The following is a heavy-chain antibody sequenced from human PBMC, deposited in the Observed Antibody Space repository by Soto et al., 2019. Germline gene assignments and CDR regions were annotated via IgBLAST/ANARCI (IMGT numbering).Heavy chain of an antibody. D-gene: IGHD2-2*01. J-gene: IGHJ5*02. CDR2: TSYDGRNK. CDR3: VKDEGCSSSTCNNNWLDP. V-gene: IGHV3-30*18. CDR1: GFSFSNYA. Sequence: GSLRLSCAASGFSFSNYAMHWVRQAPGKGLEWVALTSYDGRNKYYADSVKGRFTISRDNSKNTLHLQMDSLRAEDTALYYCVKDEGCSSSTCNNNWLDPWGQGTLVTVSS.